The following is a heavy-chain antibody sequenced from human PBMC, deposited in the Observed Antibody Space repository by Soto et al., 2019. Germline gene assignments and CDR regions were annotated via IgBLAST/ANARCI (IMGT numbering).Heavy chain of an antibody. CDR1: GGSFSGYY. Sequence: QVQLQQWGAGLLKPSETLSLTCAVYGGSFSGYYWSWIRQPPGKGLEWIGEINHSGSTNYNPSLKSRVTISVDTSKNQFSLKLSSVTAADTAVYYCARAVQWGSHQAGWFDPWGQGTLVTVSS. V-gene: IGHV4-34*01. CDR3: ARAVQWGSHQAGWFDP. CDR2: INHSGST. J-gene: IGHJ5*02. D-gene: IGHD3-16*01.